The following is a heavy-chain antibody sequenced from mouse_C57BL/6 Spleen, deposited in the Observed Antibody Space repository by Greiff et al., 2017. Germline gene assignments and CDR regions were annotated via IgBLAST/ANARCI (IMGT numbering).Heavy chain of an antibody. J-gene: IGHJ2*01. CDR1: GFNIKDDY. D-gene: IGHD3-3*01. V-gene: IGHV14-4*01. Sequence: VQIQQSGAELVRPGASVKLSCTASGFNIKDDYMHWVKPRPEQGLEWIGWIDPENGDTEYASKFQGKATITADTSSNTAYRQISSRTSEDTAVYYCTTRGLGDYWGQGTTLTVSA. CDR3: TTRGLGDY. CDR2: IDPENGDT.